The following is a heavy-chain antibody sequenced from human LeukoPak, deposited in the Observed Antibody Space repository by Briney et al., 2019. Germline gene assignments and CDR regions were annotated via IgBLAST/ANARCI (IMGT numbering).Heavy chain of an antibody. D-gene: IGHD5-24*01. CDR2: INPNSGGT. Sequence: EASVKVSCKASGYTFTGYYMHWVRQAPGQGLEWMGWINPNSGGTNYAQKFQGRVTMTRDTSISTAYMELSRLRSDDTAVYYCARGGPRRDGLMYYFGYWGQGTLVTVSS. V-gene: IGHV1-2*02. CDR3: ARGGPRRDGLMYYFGY. CDR1: GYTFTGYY. J-gene: IGHJ4*02.